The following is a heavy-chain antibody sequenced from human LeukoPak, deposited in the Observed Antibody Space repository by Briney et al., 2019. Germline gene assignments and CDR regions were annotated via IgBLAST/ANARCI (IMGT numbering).Heavy chain of an antibody. V-gene: IGHV3-11*01. D-gene: IGHD6-13*01. Sequence: GGSLRLSCAASGFTFSDYYMSWIRQAPGKGLEWVSYISRGGSTVYYADSVKDRFTISRDNAKNSLYLQMNSLTADDTAVYYCAKAQQQLVTFDYWGQGTLATVSS. CDR1: GFTFSDYY. CDR3: AKAQQQLVTFDY. CDR2: ISRGGSTV. J-gene: IGHJ4*02.